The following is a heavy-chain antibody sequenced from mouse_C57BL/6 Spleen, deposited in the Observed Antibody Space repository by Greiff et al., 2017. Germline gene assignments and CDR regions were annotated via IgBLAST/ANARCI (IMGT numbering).Heavy chain of an antibody. CDR2: IYPGGGYT. CDR3: ARGTTVVDYAMDY. J-gene: IGHJ4*01. V-gene: IGHV1-63*01. D-gene: IGHD1-1*01. Sequence: QVQLQQSGAELVRPGTSVKMSCKASGYTFTNYWIGWAKQRPGHGLEWIGDIYPGGGYTNYNEKFKGKATLTADKSSSTAYMQFSSLTSEDSAIYYCARGTTVVDYAMDYGGQGTSVTVSS. CDR1: GYTFTNYW.